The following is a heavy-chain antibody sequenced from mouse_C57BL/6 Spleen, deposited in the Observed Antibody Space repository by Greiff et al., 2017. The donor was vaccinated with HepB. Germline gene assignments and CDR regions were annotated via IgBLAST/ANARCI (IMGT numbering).Heavy chain of an antibody. CDR2: IYPGSGST. J-gene: IGHJ4*01. CDR3: ARRGYYDAMDY. V-gene: IGHV1-55*01. Sequence: QVQLQQPGAELVKPGASVKMSCKASGYTFTSYWITWVKQRPGQGLEWIGDIYPGSGSTNYNEKFKSKATLTVDTSSRTAYMQLSSLTSEDSAVYYCARRGYYDAMDYWGQGTSVTVSS. D-gene: IGHD2-2*01. CDR1: GYTFTSYW.